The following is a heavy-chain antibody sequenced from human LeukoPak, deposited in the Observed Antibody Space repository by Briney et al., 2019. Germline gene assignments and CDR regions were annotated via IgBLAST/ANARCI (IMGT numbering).Heavy chain of an antibody. V-gene: IGHV4-59*08. D-gene: IGHD1-26*01. J-gene: IGHJ6*02. Sequence: PSETLSLTCTVSGGSIGSYYWSWIRQPPGKGLEWIGYIYYSGSTNYNPSLKSRVTISVDTSKNQFSLKLSSVTAADTAVYYCARHQEEGSPYYGMDVWGQGTTVTVSS. CDR2: IYYSGST. CDR1: GGSIGSYY. CDR3: ARHQEEGSPYYGMDV.